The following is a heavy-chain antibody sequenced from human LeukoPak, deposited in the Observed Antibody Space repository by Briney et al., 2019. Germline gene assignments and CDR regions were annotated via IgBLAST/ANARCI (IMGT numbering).Heavy chain of an antibody. D-gene: IGHD6-13*01. CDR1: GDSISSSSYY. V-gene: IGHV4-39*07. Sequence: SETLSLTCTVSGDSISSSSYYWGWIRQPPGKGLEWIGSIYYSGSTYYNPSLKSRVTISVDTSKNQFSLKLSSVTAADTAVYYCARDGDRIAAVGFDYWGQGTLVTVSS. CDR3: ARDGDRIAAVGFDY. CDR2: IYYSGST. J-gene: IGHJ4*02.